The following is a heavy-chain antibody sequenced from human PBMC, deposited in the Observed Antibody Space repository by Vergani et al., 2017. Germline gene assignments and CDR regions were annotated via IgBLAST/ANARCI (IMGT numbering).Heavy chain of an antibody. CDR3: ARDRLWFGELLLVSPNDY. CDR1: GFTFSSYS. CDR2: ISSSSSYI. J-gene: IGHJ4*02. D-gene: IGHD3-10*01. Sequence: EVQLVESGGGLVKPGGSLRLSCAASGFTFSSYSMNWVRQAPGKGLEWVSSISSSSSYIYYADSVKGRFTISRDNAKNSLYLQMNSLRAEDTAVYYCARDRLWFGELLLVSPNDYWGQGTLVTVSS. V-gene: IGHV3-21*01.